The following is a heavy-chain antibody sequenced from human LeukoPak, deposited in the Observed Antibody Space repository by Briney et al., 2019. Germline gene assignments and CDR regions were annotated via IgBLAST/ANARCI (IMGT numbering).Heavy chain of an antibody. D-gene: IGHD6-13*01. Sequence: GGSLRLSCAASGFTFSSYSMNWLRQAPGKGLEWVSSISSSSSYIYYADSVKGRFTISRDNAKNSLYLQMNSLRAEDAAVYYCARDPSMGIAAAGSRAEYYFDYWGQGTLVTVSS. CDR3: ARDPSMGIAAAGSRAEYYFDY. V-gene: IGHV3-21*01. CDR2: ISSSSSYI. CDR1: GFTFSSYS. J-gene: IGHJ4*02.